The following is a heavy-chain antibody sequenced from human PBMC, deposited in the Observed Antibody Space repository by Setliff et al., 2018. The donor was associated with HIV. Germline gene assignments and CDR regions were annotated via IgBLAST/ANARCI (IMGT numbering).Heavy chain of an antibody. V-gene: IGHV1-69*02. CDR3: ATSFGSGVAPFDN. CDR1: EDTFNSYT. J-gene: IGHJ4*02. D-gene: IGHD3-10*01. Sequence: SVKVSCKASEDTFNSYTIHWVRQTPGQGLEWMGRTIPVLSMSNFALKLQGRGSIFADKSTSTAYLGLNGLTSEDTAIYYCATSFGSGVAPFDNWGQGTLVTSPQ. CDR2: TIPVLSMS.